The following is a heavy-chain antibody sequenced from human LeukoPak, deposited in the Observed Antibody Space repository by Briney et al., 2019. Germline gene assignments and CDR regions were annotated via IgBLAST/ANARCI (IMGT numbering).Heavy chain of an antibody. Sequence: PGGSLRLSCVASGFNLNDKAMHWVRQAPGKGLEWVSSISWNSDFIDYADSVKGRFTVSRDNAKTSLYLQMNSVRDEDTAFYYCAKTPYSSGRSPFDYWGQGTLVTVSS. V-gene: IGHV3-9*01. J-gene: IGHJ4*02. CDR3: AKTPYSSGRSPFDY. CDR2: ISWNSDFI. D-gene: IGHD6-19*01. CDR1: GFNLNDKA.